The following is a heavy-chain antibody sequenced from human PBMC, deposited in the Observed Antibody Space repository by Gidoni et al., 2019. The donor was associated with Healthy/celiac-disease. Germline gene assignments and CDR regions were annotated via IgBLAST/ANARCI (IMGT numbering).Heavy chain of an antibody. V-gene: IGHV5-51*01. CDR2: IYPGDSDT. D-gene: IGHD4-17*01. Sequence: EVQLVQSGAEVKKPGESLKISCKGSGYSFTSYWIGWVRQMPGKGLEWMGIIYPGDSDTRYSPSFQGQVTISADKSISTAYLQWSSLKASDTAMYYCARVSYGGNSAYYYYGMDVWGQGTTVTVSS. CDR1: GYSFTSYW. CDR3: ARVSYGGNSAYYYYGMDV. J-gene: IGHJ6*02.